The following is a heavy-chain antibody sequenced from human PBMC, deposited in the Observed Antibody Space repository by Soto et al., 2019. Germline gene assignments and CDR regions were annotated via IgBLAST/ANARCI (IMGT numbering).Heavy chain of an antibody. Sequence: GASVKVSCKTSGYTFTDYYTHWVRQDPRQGLEWMGWMNSKSGGAYFAQKFHDRDTLTRDTSIGTAYNLVNSLTSDDTTVYFCTRENIENSDGLYDAFDIWGQGTTVTVSS. CDR2: MNSKSGGA. V-gene: IGHV1-2*02. CDR1: GYTFTDYY. J-gene: IGHJ3*02. D-gene: IGHD5-18*01. CDR3: TRENIENSDGLYDAFDI.